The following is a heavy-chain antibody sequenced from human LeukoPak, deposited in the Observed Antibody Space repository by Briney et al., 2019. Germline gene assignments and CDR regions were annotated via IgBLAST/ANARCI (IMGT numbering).Heavy chain of an antibody. CDR3: AKDRCSNGIGCYYYYMEV. Sequence: PGGSLRLSCAASAFTFSSYGMHWVRQAPGKGLEWVAYIQYDRTNEQYAHSVKGRFRISRDNSNNILYLQMNSLRTEDTAVYYCAKDRCSNGIGCYYYYMEVWGEGTTVTISS. CDR1: AFTFSSYG. V-gene: IGHV3-30*02. CDR2: IQYDRTNE. J-gene: IGHJ6*03. D-gene: IGHD2-8*01.